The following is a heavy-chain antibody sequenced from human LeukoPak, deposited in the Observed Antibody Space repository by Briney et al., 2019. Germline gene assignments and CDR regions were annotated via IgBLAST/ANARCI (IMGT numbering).Heavy chain of an antibody. J-gene: IGHJ4*02. CDR3: ANTGSNYEFDY. CDR2: INRDGSGI. Sequence: PGGSQRLSCAASGFTFSTYLMHWVRQAPGKGLVWISHINRDGSGITYADSVKGRFTISRDNAKSILYLQMNSLRAEDTAVYYCANTGSNYEFDYWGQGTLVTVSS. D-gene: IGHD5-18*01. CDR1: GFTFSTYL. V-gene: IGHV3-74*01.